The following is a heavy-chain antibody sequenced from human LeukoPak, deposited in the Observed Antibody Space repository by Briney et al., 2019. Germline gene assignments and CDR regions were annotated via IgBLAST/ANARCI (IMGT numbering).Heavy chain of an antibody. CDR1: GFSFSSYA. CDR2: ISYDGNDK. Sequence: GGSLRLSCATSGFSFSSYAFYWIRQAPGKGLEWLTLISYDGNDKYYADSVKGRLSISRGNSKSMMFLQMNSLRPEDTAVYFCAVLTALHIAVRPGDEYMDVWGKGTTVTVSS. D-gene: IGHD3-10*01. CDR3: AVLTALHIAVRPGDEYMDV. J-gene: IGHJ6*03. V-gene: IGHV3-30*04.